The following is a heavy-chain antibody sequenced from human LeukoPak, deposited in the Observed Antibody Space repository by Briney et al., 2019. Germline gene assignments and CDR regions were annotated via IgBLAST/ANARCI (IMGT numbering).Heavy chain of an antibody. D-gene: IGHD3-16*01. J-gene: IGHJ4*02. Sequence: PGGSLRLSCAASGFTFSSYAMSWVRQAPGKGLEWVSAISGSGGSTYYADSVKGRFTISRDNSKNTLYLQMNSLRAEDTAVYYCAKDQGSVWGSPPVYWGQGTLVTVSS. V-gene: IGHV3-23*01. CDR2: ISGSGGST. CDR3: AKDQGSVWGSPPVY. CDR1: GFTFSSYA.